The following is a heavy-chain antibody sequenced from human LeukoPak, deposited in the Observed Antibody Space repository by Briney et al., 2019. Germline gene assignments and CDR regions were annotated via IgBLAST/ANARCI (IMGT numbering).Heavy chain of an antibody. D-gene: IGHD3-3*01. CDR2: IYSDFRT. J-gene: IGHJ3*02. CDR3: ARPYFDFWSGYYGSAFDI. CDR1: GFHVITYY. Sequence: QAGGSLRLSCAASGFHVITYYMNWFRQAPGKGLEWASVIYSDFRTYYADSVKGRFTISRDNSKNTLNLQMNSLRAEDTAVYYCARPYFDFWSGYYGSAFDIWGQGTMVTVSS. V-gene: IGHV3-66*02.